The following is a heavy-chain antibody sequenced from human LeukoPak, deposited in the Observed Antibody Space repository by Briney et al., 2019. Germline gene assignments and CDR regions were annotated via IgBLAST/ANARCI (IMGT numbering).Heavy chain of an antibody. V-gene: IGHV4-39*01. CDR3: SRRSTAYPFDY. CDR2: IYYSGST. D-gene: IGHD4-17*01. J-gene: IGHJ4*02. CDR1: RGSTSSSSYY. Sequence: PSETLSHTPTVPRGSTSSSSYYWGWIRQPPGKGLEWIGSIYYSGSTYYNPSLKSRVTISVDTSKNQFSLKLSSVTAADTAVYCCSRRSTAYPFDYWGQGTLVTVSS.